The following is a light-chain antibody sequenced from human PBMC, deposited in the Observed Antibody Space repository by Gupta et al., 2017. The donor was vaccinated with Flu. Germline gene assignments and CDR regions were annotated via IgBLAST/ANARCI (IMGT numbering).Light chain of an antibody. CDR2: DAS. V-gene: IGKV1-33*01. CDR1: QDTNIY. CDR3: QQYGNFFA. J-gene: IGKJ3*01. Sequence: DIQMTQSPSSLSASVGDRVTITCQATQDTNIYLNWYQQRPGKAPRLLVSDASNLEAGVPTRFSGHGSGRNFSLTISSLQPEDFATYNCQQYGNFFAFGPGTKVEIK.